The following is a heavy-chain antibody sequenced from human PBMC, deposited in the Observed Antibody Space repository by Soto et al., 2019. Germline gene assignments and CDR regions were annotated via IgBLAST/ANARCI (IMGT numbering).Heavy chain of an antibody. CDR2: MYHSVST. V-gene: IGHV4-30-2*01. CDR3: ARVPDY. D-gene: IGHD2-2*01. Sequence: SQPLPHTWTVSYGSISSLGDSWSLIRQPPWKGLEWIGYMYHSVSTYYNPSLKSRVTISIDRSKNQFSLKLSSVTAADTAVYYCARVPDYWGQGILVTV. CDR1: YGSISSLGDS. J-gene: IGHJ4*02.